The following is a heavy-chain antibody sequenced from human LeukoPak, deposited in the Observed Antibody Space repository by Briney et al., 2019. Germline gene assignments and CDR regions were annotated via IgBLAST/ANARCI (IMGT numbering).Heavy chain of an antibody. CDR2: ISAYNGNT. D-gene: IGHD5-18*01. J-gene: IGHJ4*02. V-gene: IGHV1-18*01. Sequence: ASVKVSCKASGYTFTSYGISWVRQAPGQGLEWMGWISAYNGNTNYAQKLQGRVTMTTDTSTSTAYMELRSLRSDDTAVYYCARAGVMDTAMVYYFDYWGQGTLVTVSS. CDR3: ARAGVMDTAMVYYFDY. CDR1: GYTFTSYG.